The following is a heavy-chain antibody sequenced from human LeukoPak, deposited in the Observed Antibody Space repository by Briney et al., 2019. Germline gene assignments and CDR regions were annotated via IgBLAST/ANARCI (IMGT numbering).Heavy chain of an antibody. J-gene: IGHJ4*02. CDR1: GFTFDDYG. D-gene: IGHD3-10*01. CDR3: ARDPDLRRGFDGEGY. V-gene: IGHV3-20*04. CDR2: INWNGGRT. Sequence: PGGSLRLSCAASGFTFDDYGMSWVRQAPGKGLEWVSGINWNGGRTGYVDSVRGRFTISRDNAKNSLYLQMNSLRAEDTAVYYCARDPDLRRGFDGEGYWGQGTLVTVSS.